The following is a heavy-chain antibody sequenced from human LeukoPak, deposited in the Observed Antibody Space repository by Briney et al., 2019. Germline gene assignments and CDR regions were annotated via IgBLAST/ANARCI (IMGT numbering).Heavy chain of an antibody. CDR3: ARDVEARISAAGTFDY. D-gene: IGHD6-13*01. V-gene: IGHV3-23*01. CDR1: GFTFSSYA. J-gene: IGHJ4*02. CDR2: ISGLGGST. Sequence: PGGSLRLSCAASGFTFSSYAMSWVRQAPGKGLEWVSVISGLGGSTYYADSVKGRFAISRDNSKNTLWLQMNSLRADDTAICYCARDVEARISAAGTFDYWGQGSLVTVSS.